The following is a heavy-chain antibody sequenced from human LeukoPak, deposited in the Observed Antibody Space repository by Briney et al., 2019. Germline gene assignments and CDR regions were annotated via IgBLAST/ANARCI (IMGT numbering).Heavy chain of an antibody. Sequence: ETLSLTCTVSGGSISSYYWSWIRQPPGKGLEWIAYISDIGSINYNPSLKSRDTISLETSKNQFSLKLSSVTAADTAVYYCAGHHPRNTVDFWGQGTLVTVSS. J-gene: IGHJ4*02. CDR3: AGHHPRNTVDF. D-gene: IGHD2-8*02. V-gene: IGHV4-59*08. CDR2: ISDIGSI. CDR1: GGSISSYY.